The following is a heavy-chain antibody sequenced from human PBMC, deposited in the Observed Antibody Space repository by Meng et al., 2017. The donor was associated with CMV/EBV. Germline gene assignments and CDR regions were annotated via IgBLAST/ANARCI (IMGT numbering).Heavy chain of an antibody. Sequence: AEVWTPCASLMVSCRASGSTVTSYYMHWVRQAPGQGREWMGIINPSGGSTSYAQKFQGIVSMTRDTSTSTVYMELSSLRSEDTAVYYCALAEYSSSLFDYWGQGTLVTVSS. D-gene: IGHD6-13*01. CDR2: INPSGGST. J-gene: IGHJ4*02. CDR1: GSTVTSYY. CDR3: ALAEYSSSLFDY. V-gene: IGHV1-46*01.